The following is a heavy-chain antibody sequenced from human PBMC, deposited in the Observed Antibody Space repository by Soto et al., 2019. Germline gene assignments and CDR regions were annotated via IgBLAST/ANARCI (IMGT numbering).Heavy chain of an antibody. D-gene: IGHD1-26*01. Sequence: ASVKVSFKASGYTFTGYYMHWVRQAPGQGLEWMGWINPNSGGTNYAQKFQGWVTMTRDTSISTAYMELSRLRSDDTAVYYCARDLGVGATTGDAFDIWGQGTMVTVS. CDR3: ARDLGVGATTGDAFDI. V-gene: IGHV1-2*04. CDR1: GYTFTGYY. J-gene: IGHJ3*02. CDR2: INPNSGGT.